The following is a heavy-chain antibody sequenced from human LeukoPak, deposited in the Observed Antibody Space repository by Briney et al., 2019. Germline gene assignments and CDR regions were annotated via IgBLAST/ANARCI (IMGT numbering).Heavy chain of an antibody. D-gene: IGHD6-25*01. V-gene: IGHV4-61*02. Sequence: SETLSLTCTVSGYSLSSGPYFWNWVRQPAGKGLDWLGRISTRGTTTYPRSLKSRLTLTVDPSNNQFSLSLNSVNAAEPAIYYWAKDLLRAESGSGFEAFDIWGQGTMVTVSS. CDR3: AKDLLRAESGSGFEAFDI. J-gene: IGHJ3*02. CDR1: GYSLSSGPYF. CDR2: ISTRGTT.